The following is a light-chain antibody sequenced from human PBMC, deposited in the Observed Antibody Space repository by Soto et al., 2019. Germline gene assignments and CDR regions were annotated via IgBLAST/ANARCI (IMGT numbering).Light chain of an antibody. Sequence: DIQMTQSPSTLSASVGDRVTITCRASQSISDLLAWYQQKPGKAPKLLIYKASILKSGVPSSFIGSGSGTAYTLTTGSLQTDDFEAYYCQEYNGYWKFGQGTKVEIK. CDR3: QEYNGYWK. CDR2: KAS. V-gene: IGKV1-5*03. J-gene: IGKJ1*01. CDR1: QSISDL.